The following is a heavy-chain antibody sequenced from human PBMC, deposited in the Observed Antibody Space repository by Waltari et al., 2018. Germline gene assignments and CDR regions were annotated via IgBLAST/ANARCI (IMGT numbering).Heavy chain of an antibody. CDR2: ISSSSSFI. Sequence: EVQLVESGGGLVKPGGSLRVSCAASGFTFSDYTMSWVRQTPGKGLEWVSSISSSSSFIYYADSVKGRFTISRDNAKNSLFLQMNSLRAEDTSVYYCVRSDYGDYVGGYYWGQGTVVTVSS. V-gene: IGHV3-21*01. CDR3: VRSDYGDYVGGYY. J-gene: IGHJ4*02. D-gene: IGHD4-17*01. CDR1: GFTFSDYT.